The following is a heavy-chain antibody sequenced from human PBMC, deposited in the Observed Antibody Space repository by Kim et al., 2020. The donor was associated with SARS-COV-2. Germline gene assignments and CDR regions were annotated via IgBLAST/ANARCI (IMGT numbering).Heavy chain of an antibody. D-gene: IGHD6-19*01. CDR2: ISSSGSSI. CDR1: GFPFNRFD. Sequence: GGSLRLFCVASGFPFNRFDMNWLRQAPGKGLEWLTYISSSGSSIFYADSVKGRFTVSRDNAKNSLSLQMSSLRVEDTAVYYCARSKRYNSGWYDYWGQG. V-gene: IGHV3-48*03. CDR3: ARSKRYNSGWYDY. J-gene: IGHJ4*02.